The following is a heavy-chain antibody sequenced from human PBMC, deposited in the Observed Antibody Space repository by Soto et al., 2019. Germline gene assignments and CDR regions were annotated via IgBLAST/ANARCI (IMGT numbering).Heavy chain of an antibody. CDR1: GFTFSSYS. CDR3: ARDGARIGRSGYKGMDV. V-gene: IGHV3-48*02. Sequence: LSLSCAASGFTFSSYSMNWVRQAPGKGLEWVSYISSSSSTIYYADSVKGRFTISRDNAKNSLYLQMNSLRDEDTAVYYCARDGARIGRSGYKGMDVWGQGNTVTVSS. J-gene: IGHJ6*02. D-gene: IGHD3-3*01. CDR2: ISSSSSTI.